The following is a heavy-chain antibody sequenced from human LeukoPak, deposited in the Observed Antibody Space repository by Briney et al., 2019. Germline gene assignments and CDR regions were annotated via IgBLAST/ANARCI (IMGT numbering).Heavy chain of an antibody. CDR1: GFTFTNAW. V-gene: IGHV3-15*01. D-gene: IGHD6-6*01. J-gene: IGHJ4*02. CDR3: TTDRGIGARPLFDY. CDR2: IKSKTDGGTT. Sequence: GESLRLSCAASGFTFTNAWMGWVRQAPGKGLEWVGRIKSKTDGGTTDYAAPVKGRFTISRDDSKNTLYSQLNSLRSEDTGEYYCTTDRGIGARPLFDYWGQGILVTVSS.